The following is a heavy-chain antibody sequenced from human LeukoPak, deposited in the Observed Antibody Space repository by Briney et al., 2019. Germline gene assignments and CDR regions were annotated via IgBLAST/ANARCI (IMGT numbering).Heavy chain of an antibody. CDR3: ARHYSSSWYKPQDAFDI. Sequence: GESLKISCKGSGYSFTSYWIGWVRQMPGKGLEWIGIIYPGDSDTRYSPSFQGQVTISADKSISTAYLQWSSLKASDTAMYYCARHYSSSWYKPQDAFDIWGQGTMVTVSS. CDR1: GYSFTSYW. CDR2: IYPGDSDT. J-gene: IGHJ3*02. V-gene: IGHV5-51*01. D-gene: IGHD6-13*01.